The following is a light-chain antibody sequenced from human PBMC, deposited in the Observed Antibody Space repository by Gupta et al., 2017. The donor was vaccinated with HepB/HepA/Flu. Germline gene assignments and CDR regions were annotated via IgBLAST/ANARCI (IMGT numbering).Light chain of an antibody. CDR1: QSVSND. V-gene: IGKV3-11*01. Sequence: EIVLTQSPATLSLSPVERATLSCRASQSVSNDLAWYQQKSGQAPRLLIYEASNRASGITARFSGSGSGTDFTRTISSLEPEDFAGDDGQQALTFGHGTKVDIK. CDR2: EAS. J-gene: IGKJ3*01. CDR3: QQALT.